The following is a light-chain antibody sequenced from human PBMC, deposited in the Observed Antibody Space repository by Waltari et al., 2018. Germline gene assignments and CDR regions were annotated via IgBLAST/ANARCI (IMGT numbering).Light chain of an antibody. CDR3: QHYEGWPPSYT. J-gene: IGKJ2*01. Sequence: IVMTQSPATLSVSPGERATLSCRASQNVRSNLAWYQQKPGQAPRLLIYGSSNRATDVPARFGGSGFGTEFTLTISSLQSEDFAVYYCQHYEGWPPSYTFGQGTKVEI. V-gene: IGKV3-15*01. CDR2: GSS. CDR1: QNVRSN.